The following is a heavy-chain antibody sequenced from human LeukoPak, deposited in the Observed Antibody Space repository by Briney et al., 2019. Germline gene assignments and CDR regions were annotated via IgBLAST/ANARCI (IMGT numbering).Heavy chain of an antibody. CDR1: GGTFSSYA. D-gene: IGHD5-24*01. J-gene: IGHJ4*02. Sequence: ASVKVSCKASGGTFSSYAISWVRQAPGQGLEWMGRIIPILGIANYAQKFQGRVTITADKSTSTAYMELSSLRSEDTAVYYCARDLRVRRDGYRVVGFDYWGQGTLVTVSS. V-gene: IGHV1-69*04. CDR2: IIPILGIA. CDR3: ARDLRVRRDGYRVVGFDY.